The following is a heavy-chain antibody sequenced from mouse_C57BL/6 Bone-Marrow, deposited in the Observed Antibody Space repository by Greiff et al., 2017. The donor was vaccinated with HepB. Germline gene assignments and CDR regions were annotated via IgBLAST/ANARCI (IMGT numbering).Heavy chain of an antibody. J-gene: IGHJ2*01. CDR3: TTPFDY. CDR2: IDPENGDT. Sequence: EVKLMESGAELVRPGASVKLSCTASGFNIKDDYMHWVKQRPEQGLEWIGWIDPENGDTEYASKFQGKATITADTSSNTAYLQLRSLTSEDTAVYYCTTPFDYWGQGTTLTVSS. V-gene: IGHV14-4*01. CDR1: GFNIKDDY.